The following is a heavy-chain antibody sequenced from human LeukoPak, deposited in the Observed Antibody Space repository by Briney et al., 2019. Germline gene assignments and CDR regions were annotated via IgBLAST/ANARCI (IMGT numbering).Heavy chain of an antibody. CDR2: IIPIFGIA. CDR3: AREAVAGEYLQH. Sequence: SVKVSCKASGGTFSSYAISWVRQAPGQVLEWMGRIIPIFGIANYAQKFQGRVTITADKSTSTAYMELSSLRSEDTAVYYCAREAVAGEYLQHWGQGTLVTVSS. V-gene: IGHV1-69*04. D-gene: IGHD6-19*01. CDR1: GGTFSSYA. J-gene: IGHJ1*01.